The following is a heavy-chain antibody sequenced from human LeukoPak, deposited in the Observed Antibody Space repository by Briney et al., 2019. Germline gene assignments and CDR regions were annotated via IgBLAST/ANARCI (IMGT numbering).Heavy chain of an antibody. CDR3: AKDTMVRGVFFDY. CDR2: ISGSGSST. V-gene: IGHV3-23*01. CDR1: GFTFTNYA. Sequence: GGSLRLSCAASGFTFTNYAMTWVRQAPGKGLEWVSAISGSGSSTYYADSVKGRFTISRDNSKNTLYLQMNSLRAEDTAVYYCAKDTMVRGVFFDYWGQGTLVTVSS. D-gene: IGHD3-10*01. J-gene: IGHJ4*02.